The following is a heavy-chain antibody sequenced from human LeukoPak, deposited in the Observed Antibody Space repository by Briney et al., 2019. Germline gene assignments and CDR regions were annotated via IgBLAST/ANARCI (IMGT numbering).Heavy chain of an antibody. CDR2: IFYSGST. V-gene: IGHV4-39*07. J-gene: IGHJ4*02. Sequence: SETLSLTCTVSGGPISTSNYYWGWIRQPPGKGLEWIGNIFYSGSTYYSPSLKSRVTISLDTSRNQFSLKLSSVTAADTAVYYCASGLYFDYWGQGTLVTVSS. D-gene: IGHD3/OR15-3a*01. CDR3: ASGLYFDY. CDR1: GGPISTSNYY.